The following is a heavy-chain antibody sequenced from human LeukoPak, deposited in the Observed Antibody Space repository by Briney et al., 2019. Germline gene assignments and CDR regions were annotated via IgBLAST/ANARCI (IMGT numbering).Heavy chain of an antibody. J-gene: IGHJ4*02. CDR3: ARDMSGGYSYGFDGDLKDS. D-gene: IGHD5-18*01. Sequence: SGTLSLTCAVSGGSISSSNWWSWVRQPPGKGLEWIGEIYHSGSTNYNPSLKSRVTISVDKSKNQFSLKLSSVTAADTAVYYCARDMSGGYSYGFDGDLKDSWGQGTLVTVSS. V-gene: IGHV4-4*02. CDR2: IYHSGST. CDR1: GGSISSSNW.